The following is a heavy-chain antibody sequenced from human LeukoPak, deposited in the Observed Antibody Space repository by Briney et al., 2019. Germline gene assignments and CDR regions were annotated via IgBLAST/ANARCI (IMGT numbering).Heavy chain of an antibody. CDR3: ARRATYSGSYDY. D-gene: IGHD1-26*01. Sequence: SETLSLTCAVYGGSFSGYYWSWIRQPPGKGLEWIGEINHSGSTNYNPSLKSRVTISVDTSKNQFSLKLSSVTAADTAVYYCARRATYSGSYDYWGQGTLVIVSS. CDR1: GGSFSGYY. J-gene: IGHJ4*02. V-gene: IGHV4-34*01. CDR2: INHSGST.